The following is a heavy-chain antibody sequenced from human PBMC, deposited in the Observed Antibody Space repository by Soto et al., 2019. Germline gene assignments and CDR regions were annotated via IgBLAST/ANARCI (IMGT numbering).Heavy chain of an antibody. D-gene: IGHD2-2*01. Sequence: SETLSLTCTFSSDSVISSSYYWSWVRQPPGKGLEWIGYIHHSGSTNFNPSLKSRVTISVDTSKNQFSLRLSSVTAADTAMYYCARGGGYCSSTSCYTYFFDYWGQGTPVTVSS. J-gene: IGHJ4*02. CDR3: ARGGGYCSSTSCYTYFFDY. CDR1: SDSVISSSYY. CDR2: IHHSGST. V-gene: IGHV4-61*01.